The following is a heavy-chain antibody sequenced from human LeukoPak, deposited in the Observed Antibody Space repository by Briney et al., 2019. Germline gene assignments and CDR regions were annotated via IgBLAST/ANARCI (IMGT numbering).Heavy chain of an antibody. CDR3: ARGGSGSSWYDY. D-gene: IGHD6-13*01. J-gene: IGHJ4*02. CDR1: GYTSISYD. Sequence: GASVKVSCKASGYTSISYDINWVRQATGQGLEWMGWMNPNSGNTGSAQKFQGRVTMTRNTSISTTYMELSSLRSEDTAVYYCARGGSGSSWYDYWGQGTLVTVSS. V-gene: IGHV1-8*01. CDR2: MNPNSGNT.